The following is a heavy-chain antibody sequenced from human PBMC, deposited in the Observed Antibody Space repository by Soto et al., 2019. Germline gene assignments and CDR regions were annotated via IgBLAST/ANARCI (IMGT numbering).Heavy chain of an antibody. CDR3: AAELGFGKLSVV. Sequence: QVQVVQSGVEVRRPGSSVKVSCKASGDTFKNCVISWVRQAPGQGLEWMGGIIPLFGTTAFAQRFQGRLTITTDESTTTAYMELSRLRSEDTATYYCAAELGFGKLSVVWGQGTMVIVSS. V-gene: IGHV1-69*01. CDR2: IIPLFGTT. D-gene: IGHD3-10*01. CDR1: GDTFKNCV. J-gene: IGHJ6*02.